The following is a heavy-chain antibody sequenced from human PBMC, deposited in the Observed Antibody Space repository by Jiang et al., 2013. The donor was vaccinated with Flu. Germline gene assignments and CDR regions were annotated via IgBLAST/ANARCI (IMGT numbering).Heavy chain of an antibody. D-gene: IGHD2-8*01. Sequence: KPTQTLTLTCTFSGFSLSTAGVGVGWIRQPPGKALEWLALIYWNDDKRYSPSLKSRLTITKDTSKNQVVLTMTNMDPVDTATYYCAHRLGYCNNGVCRNWFDPWGQGTLVTVSS. CDR2: IYWNDDK. J-gene: IGHJ5*02. V-gene: IGHV2-5*01. CDR3: AHRLGYCNNGVCRNWFDP. CDR1: GFSLSTAGVG.